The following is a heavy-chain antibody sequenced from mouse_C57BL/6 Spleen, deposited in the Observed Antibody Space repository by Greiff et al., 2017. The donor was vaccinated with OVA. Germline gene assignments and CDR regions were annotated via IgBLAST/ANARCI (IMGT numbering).Heavy chain of an antibody. V-gene: IGHV1-5*01. CDR1: GYTFTSYW. D-gene: IGHD1-1*01. CDR2: IYPGNSDT. CDR3: TRNSYGSSYGFAY. Sequence: EAQLQESGTVLARPGASVKMSCKTSGYTFTSYWMHWVKQRPGQGLEWIGAIYPGNSDTSYNQKFKGKAKLTAVTSASTAYMELSSLTNEDSAVYYCTRNSYGSSYGFAYWGQGTLVTVSA. J-gene: IGHJ3*01.